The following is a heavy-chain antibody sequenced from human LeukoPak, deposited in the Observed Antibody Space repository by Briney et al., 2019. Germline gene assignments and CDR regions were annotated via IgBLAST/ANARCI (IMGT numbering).Heavy chain of an antibody. CDR3: ARDLGIVGAKGFDY. CDR2: IIPIFGTA. Sequence: ASVKVSCKASGGTFSSYAISWVGQAPGQGLEWMGGIIPIFGTANYAQKFQGRVTITADESTSTAYMELSSLRSEDTAVYYCARDLGIVGAKGFDYWGQGTLVTVSS. CDR1: GGTFSSYA. J-gene: IGHJ4*02. V-gene: IGHV1-69*13. D-gene: IGHD1-26*01.